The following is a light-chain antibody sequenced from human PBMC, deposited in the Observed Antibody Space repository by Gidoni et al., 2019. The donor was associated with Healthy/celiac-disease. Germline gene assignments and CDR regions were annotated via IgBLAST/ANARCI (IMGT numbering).Light chain of an antibody. CDR1: QSVSSN. CDR2: GAS. CDR3: QQYNNWPC. Sequence: EIVMTQSPATLSVSPGERATLSCRASQSVSSNVAWYQQKPGQAPRLLIYGASTRATGIPARFSGSGSGTEFTLTISILQSEDFAVYYCQQYNNWPCFGGGTKVEIK. V-gene: IGKV3-15*01. J-gene: IGKJ4*01.